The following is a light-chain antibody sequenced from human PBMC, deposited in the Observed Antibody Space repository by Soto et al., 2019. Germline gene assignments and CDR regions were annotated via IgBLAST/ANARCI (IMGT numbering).Light chain of an antibody. CDR3: QQYNTYSRT. CDR2: DAS. V-gene: IGKV1-5*01. J-gene: IGKJ1*01. Sequence: DIQMTQSPSTLSASVGDRVTITCRASQSIINWLAWYQQEPGKAPKLLIYDASSLESGVPSRFSGSGSGTEFTLTISSLQPDDFATYYCQQYNTYSRTFGQGTKVDIK. CDR1: QSIINW.